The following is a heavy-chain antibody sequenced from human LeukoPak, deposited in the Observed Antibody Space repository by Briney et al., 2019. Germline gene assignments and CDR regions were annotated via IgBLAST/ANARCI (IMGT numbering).Heavy chain of an antibody. CDR2: IGGSGGDT. CDR3: ARGYSSSWIPDDAFDI. J-gene: IGHJ3*02. CDR1: GFAFSTYA. D-gene: IGHD6-13*01. Sequence: GGSLRLSCVVSGFAFSTYAMSWVRQAPGKGLEWVSGIGGSGGDTFYADSVRGRFTVSRDNSKNTLFLQIDSLRAEDTAVYYCARGYSSSWIPDDAFDIWGQGTMVTVSS. V-gene: IGHV3-23*01.